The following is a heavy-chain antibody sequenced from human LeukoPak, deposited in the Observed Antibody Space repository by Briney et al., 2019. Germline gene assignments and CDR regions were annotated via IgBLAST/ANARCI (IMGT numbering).Heavy chain of an antibody. CDR2: IYYSGST. V-gene: IGHV4-30-4*08. Sequence: SETLSLTCTVSGGSISSGDYYWSWIRQPPGKGLEWIGYIYYSGSTYYNPSLKSRVTISVDMSKNQFSLKLSSVTAADTAVYYCARDRGYGPGYWGQGTLVTVSS. D-gene: IGHD2-15*01. CDR3: ARDRGYGPGY. CDR1: GGSISSGDYY. J-gene: IGHJ4*02.